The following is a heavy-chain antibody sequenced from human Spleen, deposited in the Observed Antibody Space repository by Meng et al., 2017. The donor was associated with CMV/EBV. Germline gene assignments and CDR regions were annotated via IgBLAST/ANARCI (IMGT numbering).Heavy chain of an antibody. CDR2: ISYDGSNK. V-gene: IGHV3-30-3*01. J-gene: IGHJ6*02. Sequence: GESLKISCTGSGFTFSHYAIHWVRQAPGKGLEWVAVISYDGSNKYYADSVKGRFTISRDNSKNTLSLHMNSLRIDDTAVYYCARVHTSGYPPHFYYSGMDVWGPGTSVTVSS. CDR1: GFTFSHYA. CDR3: ARVHTSGYPPHFYYSGMDV. D-gene: IGHD5-12*01.